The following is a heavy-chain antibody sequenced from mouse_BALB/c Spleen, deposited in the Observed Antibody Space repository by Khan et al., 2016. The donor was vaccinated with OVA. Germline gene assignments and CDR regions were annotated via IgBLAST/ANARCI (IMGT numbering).Heavy chain of an antibody. CDR3: EGHYYGVNLYGYFNV. Sequence: QVQLKQSGAELVKPGASVKLSCKASGYTFTSYDINWVRQRPEQGLEWIGWIFPGDDSTKYNEKFKGKATLTTDKSSSTAYMQLSRLTSEASAVYFCEGHYYGVNLYGYFNVWGAGTTVTVSS. CDR1: GYTFTSYD. CDR2: IFPGDDST. D-gene: IGHD1-1*02. V-gene: IGHV1-85*01. J-gene: IGHJ1*01.